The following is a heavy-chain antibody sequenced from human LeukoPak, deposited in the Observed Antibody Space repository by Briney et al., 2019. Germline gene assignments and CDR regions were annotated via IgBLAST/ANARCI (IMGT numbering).Heavy chain of an antibody. Sequence: ASVKVSCKASGYTFTSYGISWVRQAPGQGLEWMGWISAYNGNTNYAQKLQGRVTMTTDTSTSTAYMELRSLRSDDTAVYYCARILEWLSLDPDFEYWGQGTLVTVSS. CDR3: ARILEWLSLDPDFEY. D-gene: IGHD3-3*01. CDR1: GYTFTSYG. CDR2: ISAYNGNT. J-gene: IGHJ4*02. V-gene: IGHV1-18*01.